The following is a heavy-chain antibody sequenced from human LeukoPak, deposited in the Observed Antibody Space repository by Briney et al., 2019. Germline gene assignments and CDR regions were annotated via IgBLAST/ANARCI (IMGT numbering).Heavy chain of an antibody. J-gene: IGHJ3*02. D-gene: IGHD4-17*01. Sequence: SETLSLTCAVSGYSISSSSYWVWIRQPPGKGLEWIGHIYYSGGIYYNPSLKSRVTMSADTSKNQFSLKLSSVTAVDTAVYYCARKATTGPTKAAFDIWGQGTMVTVSS. V-gene: IGHV4-28*05. CDR1: GYSISSSSY. CDR2: IYYSGGI. CDR3: ARKATTGPTKAAFDI.